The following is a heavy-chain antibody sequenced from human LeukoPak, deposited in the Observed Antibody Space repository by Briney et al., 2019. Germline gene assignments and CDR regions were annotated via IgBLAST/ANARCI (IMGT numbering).Heavy chain of an antibody. CDR1: GGSFSGYY. Sequence: PSETLSLTCAVYGGSFSGYYGSWIRQPPGKGLEWIGEINHSGSTNYNPSLKSRVTISVDTSKNQFSLKLSSVTAADTAVYYCASLYPRGYWGQGTLVTVSS. V-gene: IGHV4-34*01. J-gene: IGHJ4*02. D-gene: IGHD3-10*01. CDR3: ASLYPRGY. CDR2: INHSGST.